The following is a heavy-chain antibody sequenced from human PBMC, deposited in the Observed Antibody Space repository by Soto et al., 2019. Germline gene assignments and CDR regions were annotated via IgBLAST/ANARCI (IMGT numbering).Heavy chain of an antibody. V-gene: IGHV3-64*01. D-gene: IGHD1-26*01. Sequence: EVQLAESGGGMVQPGGSLRLSCVASGFTFSSYDMHWVRQAPGKGLEYVSSISSNGGTTYYGNSVKGRFTISRDNSKNTLYLQMGSLSAEDMAVYYCVRRVSGYYDYWGQGTLVTVSS. J-gene: IGHJ4*02. CDR3: VRRVSGYYDY. CDR1: GFTFSSYD. CDR2: ISSNGGTT.